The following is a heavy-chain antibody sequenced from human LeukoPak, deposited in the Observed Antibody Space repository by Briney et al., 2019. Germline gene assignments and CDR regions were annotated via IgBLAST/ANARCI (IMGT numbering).Heavy chain of an antibody. D-gene: IGHD3-22*01. CDR2: ISDSGGRT. CDR1: GITLSNYG. V-gene: IGHV3-23*01. Sequence: GGSLRLSWAVSGITLSNYGMSWVRQPPGKGLEWVAGISDSGGRTNYADSVKGRFTISRDNPKNTLYLQMNSLRAEDTAVYFCAKRGVVIRVILVGFHKEAYYFDSWGQGALVTVSS. CDR3: AKRGVVIRVILVGFHKEAYYFDS. J-gene: IGHJ4*02.